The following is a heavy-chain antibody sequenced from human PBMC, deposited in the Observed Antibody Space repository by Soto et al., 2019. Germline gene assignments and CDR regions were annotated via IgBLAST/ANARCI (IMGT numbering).Heavy chain of an antibody. CDR1: GFSFSTYE. J-gene: IGHJ4*02. Sequence: EVQLVGSGGGLVQPGGSLRLSCAASGFSFSTYEMNWVRQAPGKGLEWVAYISSGSDTIHYADSVRGRFTVSRDNAKNSLYLQMNSLRVEDTALYYCARDRAAGGYWGQGTLVTVSS. CDR2: ISSGSDTI. D-gene: IGHD6-13*01. V-gene: IGHV3-48*03. CDR3: ARDRAAGGY.